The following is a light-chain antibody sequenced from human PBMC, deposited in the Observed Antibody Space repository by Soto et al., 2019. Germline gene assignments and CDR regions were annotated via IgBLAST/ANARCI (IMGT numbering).Light chain of an antibody. CDR2: DVS. CDR1: SGDVGGYNY. CDR3: SLYTSSSTYV. Sequence: QSVLTQPASLSGSPGQSITISCTGTSGDVGGYNYVSWYQQHPGKAPKLMIYDVSNRPSGVSNRFSGSKSGNTASLTISGLQAEDEADYYCSLYTSSSTYVFGTGTKVTVL. V-gene: IGLV2-14*01. J-gene: IGLJ1*01.